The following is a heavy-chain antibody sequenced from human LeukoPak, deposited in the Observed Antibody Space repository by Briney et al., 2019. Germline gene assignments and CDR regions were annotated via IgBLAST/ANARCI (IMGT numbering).Heavy chain of an antibody. CDR2: INDNGAGT. J-gene: IGHJ4*02. CDR3: AKSSAVVPAASFDY. Sequence: GGSLRLSCAASGFTFSSYAMSWVRQAPGKGLKWVSTINDNGAGTYYADSVKGRSTISRDNSYNTVSLQMNSLRDEDTGVYYCAKSSAVVPAASFDYWGQGTLVTVSS. D-gene: IGHD2-2*01. V-gene: IGHV3-23*01. CDR1: GFTFSSYA.